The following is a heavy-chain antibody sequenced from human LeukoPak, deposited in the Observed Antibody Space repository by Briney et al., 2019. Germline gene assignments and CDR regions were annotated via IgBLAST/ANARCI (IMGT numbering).Heavy chain of an antibody. J-gene: IGHJ4*02. CDR2: VSYGGDNK. Sequence: GGSLRLSCAASGFTFSSHSMHWVRQAPGKGLEWVAVVSYGGDNKYYADSVKGRFSLSRDNSENTLYLQMNSLRAEDTAVYYCARGVPPYDSSGYYFDYWGQGTLVTVSS. CDR3: ARGVPPYDSSGYYFDY. V-gene: IGHV3-30-3*01. D-gene: IGHD3-22*01. CDR1: GFTFSSHS.